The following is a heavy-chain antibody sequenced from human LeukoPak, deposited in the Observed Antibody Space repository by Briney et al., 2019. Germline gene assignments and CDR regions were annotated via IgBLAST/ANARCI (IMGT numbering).Heavy chain of an antibody. CDR1: GYTFTGYY. D-gene: IGHD3-10*01. V-gene: IGHV1-2*02. CDR3: ARSASMVRGVVIPSSYYYYGMDV. Sequence: ASVKVSCKASGYTFTGYYMHWVRQAPGQGLEWMGWINPNSGGTNYAQKFQGRVTMTRDTSISTAYMELSRLRSDDTAVYYCARSASMVRGVVIPSSYYYYGMDVWGQGPTVTVPS. J-gene: IGHJ6*01. CDR2: INPNSGGT.